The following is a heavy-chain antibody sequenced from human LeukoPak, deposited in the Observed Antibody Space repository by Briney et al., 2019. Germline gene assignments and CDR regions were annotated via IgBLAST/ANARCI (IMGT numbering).Heavy chain of an antibody. CDR3: ARNGNYYDSSGYNYYFDY. CDR1: VRSFSGYY. D-gene: IGHD3-22*01. CDR2: IYYSGST. Sequence: PSETLSLTFAVYVRSFSGYYWNWIRQSPGKGLEWIGNIYYSGSTKYNPSLKSRVTISVGTSKTHFALKLSTVTAADTAVYYCARNGNYYDSSGYNYYFDYWGQGTLGTVSS. V-gene: IGHV4-59*08. J-gene: IGHJ4*02.